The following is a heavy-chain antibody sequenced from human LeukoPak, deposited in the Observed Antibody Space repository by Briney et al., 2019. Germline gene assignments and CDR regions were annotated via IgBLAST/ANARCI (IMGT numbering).Heavy chain of an antibody. V-gene: IGHV3-23*01. CDR2: ISGSGGST. J-gene: IGHJ4*02. CDR3: AKGKGAWTDLLDY. D-gene: IGHD3/OR15-3a*01. Sequence: AISGSGGSTYFADSARGRFTISRDNSKNTLYLQMNSLRAEDTAVYNCAKGKGAWTDLLDYWGQGTLVTVSS.